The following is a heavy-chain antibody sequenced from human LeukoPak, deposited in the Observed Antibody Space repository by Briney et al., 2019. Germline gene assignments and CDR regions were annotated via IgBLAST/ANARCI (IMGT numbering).Heavy chain of an antibody. CDR1: GFTFSSYN. V-gene: IGHV3-21*01. Sequence: GGSLRLSCAASGFTFSSYNMNWVRQAPGKGLEWVSSISSSSSYIYYADSVKGRFTISRDNAKNSLYLQMNSLRAEDTAVYYCARDRGAVAEFLYWGQGTLVTVSS. J-gene: IGHJ4*02. CDR3: ARDRGAVAEFLY. CDR2: ISSSSSYI. D-gene: IGHD6-19*01.